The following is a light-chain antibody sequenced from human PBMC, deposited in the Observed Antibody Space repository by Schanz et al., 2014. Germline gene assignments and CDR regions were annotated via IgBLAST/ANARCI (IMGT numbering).Light chain of an antibody. CDR1: SSNIGSNS. J-gene: IGLJ3*02. Sequence: QSVLTQPPSASGTPGQRITIPCSGSSSNIGSNSVHWYQQLPGTAPKLLIYKNDQRPSGVPDRFSASKSGTSASLAISGLRSEDEADYYCAAWDDSLSGPVFGGGTKLTVL. CDR3: AAWDDSLSGPV. CDR2: KND. V-gene: IGLV1-47*01.